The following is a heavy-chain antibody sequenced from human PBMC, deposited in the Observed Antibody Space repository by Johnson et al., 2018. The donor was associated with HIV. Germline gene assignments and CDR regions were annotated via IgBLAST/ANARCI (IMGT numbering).Heavy chain of an antibody. J-gene: IGHJ3*02. Sequence: QVQLVESGGGVVQSGRSLRLSCAASGFTFSIYGMHWVRQAPGKGLEWVAVIWYDGTNKYYADSVKGRFTISRDNSKNTLYLQMNSLRAEDTAVYYCARDLYNYYDSSGCDAFDIWGQGTMVTVSS. CDR3: ARDLYNYYDSSGCDAFDI. CDR1: GFTFSIYG. D-gene: IGHD3-22*01. CDR2: IWYDGTNK. V-gene: IGHV3-33*01.